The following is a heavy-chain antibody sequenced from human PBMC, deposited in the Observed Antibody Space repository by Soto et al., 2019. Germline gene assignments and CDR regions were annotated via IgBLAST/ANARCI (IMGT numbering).Heavy chain of an antibody. D-gene: IGHD3-10*01. Sequence: LRLSCAASGFTFSSYGMHWVRQAPGKGLEWVAVIWYDGSNKYYADSVKGRFTISRDNSKNTLYLQMNSLRAEDTAVYYCARAFMDYYSCGLDVWGQGNKVTVYS. CDR3: ARAFMDYYSCGLDV. CDR1: GFTFSSYG. CDR2: IWYDGSNK. V-gene: IGHV3-33*01. J-gene: IGHJ6*02.